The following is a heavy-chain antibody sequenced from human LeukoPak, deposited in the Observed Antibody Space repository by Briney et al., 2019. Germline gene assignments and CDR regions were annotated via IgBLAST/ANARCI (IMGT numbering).Heavy chain of an antibody. D-gene: IGHD3-10*01. Sequence: GASVKVSCKASGYTFTGYYMHWVRQAPGQGLEWMGWINPNSGGTNYAQKFQGRVTMTRDTSISTAYMELSRLRSDDTAVYYCARESLLWFGDRHYYMDVWGKGTTVTVSS. CDR3: ARESLLWFGDRHYYMDV. CDR2: INPNSGGT. CDR1: GYTFTGYY. V-gene: IGHV1-2*02. J-gene: IGHJ6*03.